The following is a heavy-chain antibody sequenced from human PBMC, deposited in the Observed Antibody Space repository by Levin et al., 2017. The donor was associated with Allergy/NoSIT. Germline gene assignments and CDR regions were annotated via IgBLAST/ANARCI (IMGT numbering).Heavy chain of an antibody. CDR2: IYYSGST. V-gene: IGHV4-39*01. J-gene: IGHJ6*03. CDR1: GGSISSSSYY. D-gene: IGHD2-15*01. Sequence: SETLSLTCTVSGGSISSSSYYWGWIRQPPGKGLEWIGSIYYSGSTYYNPSLKSRVTISVDTSKNQFSLKLSSVTAADTAVYYCARQAPDIVVVVAATRGYYDYMDVWGKGTTVTVSS. CDR3: ARQAPDIVVVVAATRGYYDYMDV.